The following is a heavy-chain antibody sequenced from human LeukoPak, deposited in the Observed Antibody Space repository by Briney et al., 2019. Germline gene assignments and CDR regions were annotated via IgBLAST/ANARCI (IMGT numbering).Heavy chain of an antibody. V-gene: IGHV3-21*01. D-gene: IGHD5-12*01. CDR3: ARVANYWYAFDI. J-gene: IGHJ3*02. Sequence: GGSLRLSCAASGFTFSNYWMSWVRQAPGKGLGWVSSISSSSSYIYYADSVKGRFTISRDNAKNSLYLQMNSLRAEDTAVYYCARVANYWYAFDIWGQGTMVTVSS. CDR1: GFTFSNYW. CDR2: ISSSSSYI.